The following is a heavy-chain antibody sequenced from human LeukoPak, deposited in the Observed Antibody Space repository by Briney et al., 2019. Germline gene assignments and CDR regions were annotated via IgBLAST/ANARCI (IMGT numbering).Heavy chain of an antibody. CDR2: ISSSSSYI. D-gene: IGHD5-18*01. V-gene: IGHV3-21*01. CDR1: GFTFSSYA. Sequence: GGSLRLSCAASGFTFSSYAMSWVRQAPGKGLEWVSSISSSSSYIYYADSVKGRFTISRDNAKNSLYLQMNSLRAEDTAVYYCARDSNSRYSYGYADYWGQGTLVTVSS. CDR3: ARDSNSRYSYGYADY. J-gene: IGHJ4*02.